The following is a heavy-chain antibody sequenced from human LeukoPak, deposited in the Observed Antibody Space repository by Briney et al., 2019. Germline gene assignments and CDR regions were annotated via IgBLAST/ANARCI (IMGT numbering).Heavy chain of an antibody. CDR3: ARVAVSGPTGWFDS. CDR1: GFALKSYS. J-gene: IGHJ5*01. Sequence: PGGSLRLSCAGSGFALKSYSLSWVRQAPGKGLEWVSSISSTSAYIYYADSVKGRFTISRDNVDNVVYLQMNSLGAEDTAVYYCARVAVSGPTGWFDSWGQGTLVIVSS. D-gene: IGHD2-8*02. CDR2: ISSTSAYI. V-gene: IGHV3-21*01.